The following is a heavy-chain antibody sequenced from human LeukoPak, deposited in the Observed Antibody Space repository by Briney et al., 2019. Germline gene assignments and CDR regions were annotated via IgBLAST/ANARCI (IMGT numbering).Heavy chain of an antibody. J-gene: IGHJ4*02. V-gene: IGHV1-46*01. D-gene: IGHD3-22*01. CDR3: ARDAPTAPNYYDSSGYLHYMISPTPPLLDY. Sequence: ASGKLSCTASGSTVTSYYMNWVRRATRQRLGWRGICNPSSGSTESTQKRPGRVTITTDTSTSTAYMELRSLRSDDTAVYYCARDAPTAPNYYDSSGYLHYMISPTPPLLDYWGRGSRVTVSS. CDR2: CNPSSGST. CDR1: GSTVTSYY.